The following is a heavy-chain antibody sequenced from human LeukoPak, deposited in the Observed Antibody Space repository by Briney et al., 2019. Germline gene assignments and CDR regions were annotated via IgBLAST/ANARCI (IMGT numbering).Heavy chain of an antibody. CDR1: SGSFSGYY. Sequence: SETLSLTCAVYSGSFSGYYWTWFRQPPGKGLEWIGEFNHNWGPNYNPSLKSRVTMSVDTSNNQFPLKLTSVTAADTAIYYCARVHRRGFGEIFIDYWGQGTLVTVSS. CDR2: FNHNWGP. V-gene: IGHV4-34*01. CDR3: ARVHRRGFGEIFIDY. J-gene: IGHJ4*02. D-gene: IGHD3-10*01.